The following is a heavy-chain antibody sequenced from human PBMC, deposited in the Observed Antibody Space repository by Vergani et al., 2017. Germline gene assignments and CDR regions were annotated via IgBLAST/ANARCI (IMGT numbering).Heavy chain of an antibody. V-gene: IGHV3-23*01. CDR2: ISGSGGST. Sequence: EVQLLESGGGLVQPGGSLRLSCAASGFTFSSYAMSWVRQAPGKGLEWVSAISGSGGSTYYADSVKGRFTISRDNSKNTLYLQMNSLRAEDTAVYYCARGGEGWIVVGAFDYWGQGTLVTVSS. CDR1: GFTFSSYA. CDR3: ARGGEGWIVVGAFDY. J-gene: IGHJ4*02. D-gene: IGHD3-22*01.